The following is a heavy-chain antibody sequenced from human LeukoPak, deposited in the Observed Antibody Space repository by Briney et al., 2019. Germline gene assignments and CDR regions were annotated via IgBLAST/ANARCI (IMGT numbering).Heavy chain of an antibody. J-gene: IGHJ4*02. D-gene: IGHD1-26*01. CDR1: GGTFSSYA. CDR3: ARQPYSGSYYRTSMYFDY. CDR2: IIPILGIA. V-gene: IGHV1-69*04. Sequence: ASVKVSCKASGGTFSSYAISWVRQAPGQGLEWMGRIIPILGIANYAQKFQGRVTITADKSTSTAYMELSSLRSEDTAVYYCARQPYSGSYYRTSMYFDYWGQGILVTVSS.